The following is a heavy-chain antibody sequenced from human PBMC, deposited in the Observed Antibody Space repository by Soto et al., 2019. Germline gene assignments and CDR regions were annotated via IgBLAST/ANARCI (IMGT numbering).Heavy chain of an antibody. J-gene: IGHJ4*02. Sequence: QVQLVESGGGVVQPGTSLRLSCAASGCTFRNYGMHWVRQAPGKGLEWVAIIRYDENNKYYADSVKGRFTISRDNSNNTLDLQMDSLRAEDTAVYYCARESVWTFDYWGQGTLGTVSS. CDR2: IRYDENNK. V-gene: IGHV3-33*01. D-gene: IGHD2-21*01. CDR1: GCTFRNYG. CDR3: ARESVWTFDY.